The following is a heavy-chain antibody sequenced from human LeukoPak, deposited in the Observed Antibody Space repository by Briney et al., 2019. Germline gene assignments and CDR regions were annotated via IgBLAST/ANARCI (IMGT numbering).Heavy chain of an antibody. Sequence: PGRSLRLSCAASGFTFDDYAMHWVRQTPGKGLEWVSGISWNSGSIGYADSVKGRFTISRDNAKNSPYLQMNSLRAEDTAVYYCAKDRPLDMGMYSAEYFQHWGQGTLVTVSS. V-gene: IGHV3-9*01. J-gene: IGHJ1*01. CDR3: AKDRPLDMGMYSAEYFQH. D-gene: IGHD2-15*01. CDR2: ISWNSGSI. CDR1: GFTFDDYA.